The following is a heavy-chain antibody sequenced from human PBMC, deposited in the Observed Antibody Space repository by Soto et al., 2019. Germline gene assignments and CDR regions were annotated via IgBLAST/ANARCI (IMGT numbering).Heavy chain of an antibody. D-gene: IGHD1-1*01. V-gene: IGHV3-30*18. CDR1: GFTFSSYG. Sequence: ESGGGVVHPGRSLRLSCAASGFTFSSYGMHWVRQAPGKGLAWVAVISYDGSNKYYADSVKGRFTIARDNSKNTLYMQMNCLRGGETAVYYCAEDVGGYNWYDFDAFDIWGQGTMVTVSS. J-gene: IGHJ3*02. CDR3: AEDVGGYNWYDFDAFDI. CDR2: ISYDGSNK.